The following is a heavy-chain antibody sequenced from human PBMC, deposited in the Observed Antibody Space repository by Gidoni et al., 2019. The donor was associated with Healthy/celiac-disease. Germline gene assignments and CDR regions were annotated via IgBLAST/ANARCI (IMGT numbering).Heavy chain of an antibody. D-gene: IGHD6-13*01. CDR1: GFTFDDYA. CDR3: AKDIAAAGNYYFDY. J-gene: IGHJ4*02. V-gene: IGHV3-9*01. CDR2: ISWNSGRI. Sequence: EVQLVESGGGLVQPGRSLRLSCAASGFTFDDYAMHWVRQAPGKGLQWVSGISWNSGRIGYADSVKGRFTSARDNAKNSLYLQMNSLRAEDTALYYCAKDIAAAGNYYFDYWGQGTLVTVSS.